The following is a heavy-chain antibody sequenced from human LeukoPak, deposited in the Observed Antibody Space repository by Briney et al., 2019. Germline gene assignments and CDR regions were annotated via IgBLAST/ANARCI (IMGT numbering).Heavy chain of an antibody. Sequence: PSETLSLTCTVSGGSISSYYWSWIRQPPGKGLEWIGEINHSGSTNYNPSLKSRVTISVDTSKNQFSLKLSSVTAADTAVYYCARGVRLQRSSYNWFDPWGQGTLVTVSS. CDR1: GGSISSYY. CDR2: INHSGST. D-gene: IGHD6-6*01. V-gene: IGHV4-34*01. CDR3: ARGVRLQRSSYNWFDP. J-gene: IGHJ5*02.